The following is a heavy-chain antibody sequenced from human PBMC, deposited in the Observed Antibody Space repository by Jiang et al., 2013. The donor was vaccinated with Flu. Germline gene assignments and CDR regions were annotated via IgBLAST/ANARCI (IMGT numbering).Heavy chain of an antibody. CDR3: ARDPVAVAPYYYYYYMDV. V-gene: IGHV1-46*01. Sequence: VKVSCKASGCTFTSYYMHWVRQAPGQGLEWMGIINPSGGSTSYAQKFQGRVTMTRDTSTSTVYMELSSPRSEDTAVYYCARDPVAVAPYYYYYYMDVWGKGTTVTVSS. CDR2: INPSGGST. J-gene: IGHJ6*03. CDR1: GCTFTSYY. D-gene: IGHD6-19*01.